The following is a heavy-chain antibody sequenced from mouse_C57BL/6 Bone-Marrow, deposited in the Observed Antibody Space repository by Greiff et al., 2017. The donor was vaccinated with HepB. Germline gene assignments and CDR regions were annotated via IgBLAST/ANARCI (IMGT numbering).Heavy chain of an antibody. CDR2: IDPSDSYT. V-gene: IGHV1-69*01. Sequence: QVQLKQPGAELVMPGASVKLSCKASGYTFTSYWMHWVKQRPGQGLEWIGEIDPSDSYTNYNQKFKGKSTLTVDKSSSTAYMQLISLTSEDSAVYYCTREGYYAYYFDYWGQGTTLTVSS. CDR1: GYTFTSYW. CDR3: TREGYYAYYFDY. J-gene: IGHJ2*01. D-gene: IGHD2-3*01.